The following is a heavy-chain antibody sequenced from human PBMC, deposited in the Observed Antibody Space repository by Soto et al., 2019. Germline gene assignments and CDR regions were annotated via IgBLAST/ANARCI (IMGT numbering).Heavy chain of an antibody. J-gene: IGHJ5*02. D-gene: IGHD6-13*01. V-gene: IGHV4-4*07. CDR1: GGSISSYY. Sequence: SETLSLTCTVSGGSISSYYWSWIRQPAGKGLEWIGRIYTSGSTNYNPSLKSRVTMSVDTSKNQFSLKLSSVTAADTAVYYCARDYHSSIVWGGYNWFDPWGQGTLVTVS. CDR3: ARDYHSSIVWGGYNWFDP. CDR2: IYTSGST.